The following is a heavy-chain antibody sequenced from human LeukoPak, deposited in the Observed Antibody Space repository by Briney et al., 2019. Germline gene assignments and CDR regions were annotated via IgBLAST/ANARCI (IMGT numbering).Heavy chain of an antibody. CDR1: GFTFSSYA. V-gene: IGHV3-30-3*01. D-gene: IGHD1-26*01. J-gene: IGHJ4*02. Sequence: GGSLRLSCAASGFTFSSYAMHWVRQAPGKGLEWVAVISYDGSNKYYADSVKGRFTISRDNSKNTLYLQMNSLRAEDTAVYYCARDTSATPFDYWGQGTLVTVSS. CDR3: ARDTSATPFDY. CDR2: ISYDGSNK.